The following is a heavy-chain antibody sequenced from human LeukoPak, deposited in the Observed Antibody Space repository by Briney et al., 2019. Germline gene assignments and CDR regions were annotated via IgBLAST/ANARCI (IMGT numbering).Heavy chain of an antibody. CDR2: INHSGST. CDR1: GGSLSGYY. D-gene: IGHD3-10*01. CDR3: ARGLITMVRGVIIINWFDP. Sequence: SETLSLTCAVYGGSLSGYYWSWIRQPPGKGLEWIGEINHSGSTNYNPSLKSRVTISVDTSKNQFSLKLSSVTAADTAVYYCARGLITMVRGVIIINWFDPWGQGTLVTVSS. J-gene: IGHJ5*02. V-gene: IGHV4-34*01.